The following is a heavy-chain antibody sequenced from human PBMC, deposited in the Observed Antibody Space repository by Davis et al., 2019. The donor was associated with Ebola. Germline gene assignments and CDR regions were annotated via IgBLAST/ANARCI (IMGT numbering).Heavy chain of an antibody. CDR3: AAQREQWLAYFDY. D-gene: IGHD6-19*01. Sequence: SETLSLTCTVSGGSISSYYRNWIRQSPSRGLEWLGRTYYRSKWYNDYAVSVKSRITINPDTSKNQFSLQLNSVTPEDTAVYYCAAQREQWLAYFDYWGQGTLVTVSS. CDR2: TYYRSKWYN. V-gene: IGHV6-1*01. CDR1: GGSISSYY. J-gene: IGHJ4*02.